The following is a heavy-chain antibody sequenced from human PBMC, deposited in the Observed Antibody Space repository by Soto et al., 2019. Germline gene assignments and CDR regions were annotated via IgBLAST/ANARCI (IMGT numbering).Heavy chain of an antibody. Sequence: ASVKVSCKASGYTFTSYGISWVRQAPGQGLEWMGWISAYNGNTNYAQKLQGRVTMTTDTSTSTAYMELRSLRSDDTAVYYCAIGAGDLAVAGYYYYYYMDVWGKGTTVTVSS. J-gene: IGHJ6*03. CDR2: ISAYNGNT. CDR3: AIGAGDLAVAGYYYYYYMDV. CDR1: GYTFTSYG. V-gene: IGHV1-18*01. D-gene: IGHD6-19*01.